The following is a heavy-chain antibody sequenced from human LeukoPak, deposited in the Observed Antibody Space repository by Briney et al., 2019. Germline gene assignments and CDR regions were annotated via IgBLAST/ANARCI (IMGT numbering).Heavy chain of an antibody. J-gene: IGHJ4*02. V-gene: IGHV3-74*01. D-gene: IGHD3-10*01. CDR2: INSDGSST. CDR3: ARVSYYGSGDYSRGSSRYFDY. CDR1: RFTFSSYW. Sequence: HTGGSLRPSCAASRFTFSSYWMHSVRQDPGKGLVWVSRINSDGSSTSYADSVKGRFTISRDNAKNTLYLQMNSLSAEDTAIYYCARVSYYGSGDYSRGSSRYFDYWGQGILVTVSS.